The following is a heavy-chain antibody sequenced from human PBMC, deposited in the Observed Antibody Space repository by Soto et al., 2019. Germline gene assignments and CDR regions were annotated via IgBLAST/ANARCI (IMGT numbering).Heavy chain of an antibody. Sequence: GASVKVSCKASGYTFTVYYMHWVRQAPGQGLEWMGWINPNSGGTNYAQKFQGWVTMTRDTSISTAYMELSRLRSDDTAVYYCARDSPGIAVAGTSYYYYYGMDVWGQGTTVTVSS. D-gene: IGHD6-19*01. CDR1: GYTFTVYY. J-gene: IGHJ6*02. CDR2: INPNSGGT. V-gene: IGHV1-2*04. CDR3: ARDSPGIAVAGTSYYYYYGMDV.